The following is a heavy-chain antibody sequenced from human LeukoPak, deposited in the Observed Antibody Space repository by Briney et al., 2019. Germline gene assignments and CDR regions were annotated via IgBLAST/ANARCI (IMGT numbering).Heavy chain of an antibody. V-gene: IGHV3-64*01. CDR2: ITLDGIST. D-gene: IGHD6-19*01. J-gene: IGHJ4*02. CDR1: GFPFRSYA. CDR3: ARVAVPGTYDY. Sequence: GGSLRLSCAASGFPFRSYAMHWVRQAPGKGLEYVSAITLDGISTYYANSVKGRFTISRDNSKNTLYLQMGSLRAEDMAVYYCARVAVPGTYDYWGQGTLVTVSS.